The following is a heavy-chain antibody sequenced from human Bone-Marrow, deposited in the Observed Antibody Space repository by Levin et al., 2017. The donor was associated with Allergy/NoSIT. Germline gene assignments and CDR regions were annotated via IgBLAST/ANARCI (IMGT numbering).Heavy chain of an antibody. CDR2: IYFCGST. CDR1: GDSISSSSFY. Sequence: SQTLSLTCTVSGDSISSSSFYWGWIRQPPGKGLEWIATIYFCGSTYYNPSFKSRATISVDTSKNHFSLKLISVTAADTAVYYCARRREYGYSDELVHWCPGILVSVSS. V-gene: IGHV4-39*02. D-gene: IGHD5-18*01. CDR3: ARRREYGYSDELVH. J-gene: IGHJ4*02.